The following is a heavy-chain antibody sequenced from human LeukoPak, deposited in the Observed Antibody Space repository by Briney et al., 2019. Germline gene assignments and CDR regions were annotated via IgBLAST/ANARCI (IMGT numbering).Heavy chain of an antibody. CDR1: GGSFSGYY. CDR2: INHSGST. D-gene: IGHD1-26*01. V-gene: IGHV4-34*01. Sequence: PSETLSLTCAVYGGSFSGYYWSWIRQPPGKGLEWIGEINHSGSTNYNPSLKSRVTISVDTSKNQFSLKLSSVTAADTAVYYCVRGGDSGSLFAGPAAFDIWGQGTMVTVSS. J-gene: IGHJ3*02. CDR3: VRGGDSGSLFAGPAAFDI.